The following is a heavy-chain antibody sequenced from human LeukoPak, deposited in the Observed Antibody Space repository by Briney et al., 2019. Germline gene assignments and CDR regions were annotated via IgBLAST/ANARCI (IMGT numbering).Heavy chain of an antibody. Sequence: GGSLRLSCAASGFTFSSYWMSWVRQAPGKGLEWVANIKQDGSEKYYVDSVKGRFTISRDNAKNSLYLQMNSLRAEDTAVYYCARGVGYYDILTGYFYFDYWGQGTLVTVSS. D-gene: IGHD3-9*01. CDR2: IKQDGSEK. V-gene: IGHV3-7*01. J-gene: IGHJ4*02. CDR1: GFTFSSYW. CDR3: ARGVGYYDILTGYFYFDY.